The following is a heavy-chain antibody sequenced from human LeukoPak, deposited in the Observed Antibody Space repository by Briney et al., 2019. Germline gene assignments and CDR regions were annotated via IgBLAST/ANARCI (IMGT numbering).Heavy chain of an antibody. D-gene: IGHD3-10*01. CDR3: ARGDYYGSGSYDY. Sequence: PGGSLRLSCAASGFTFSKYWMNWVRQAAGRGLEGVANINQDGSEKYYVDSMKGRFTISRDNARNSLYLQMNSLRAEDTAVYYCARGDYYGSGSYDYWGQRTLVTVSS. J-gene: IGHJ4*02. CDR1: GFTFSKYW. V-gene: IGHV3-7*01. CDR2: INQDGSEK.